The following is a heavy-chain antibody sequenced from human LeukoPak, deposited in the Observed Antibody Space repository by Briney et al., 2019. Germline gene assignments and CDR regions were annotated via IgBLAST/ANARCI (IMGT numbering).Heavy chain of an antibody. Sequence: GESLKISCQASGYSFMTYWIGWVRQMPGKGLEWMAIIYPGDSDTKYSPSFQDQVTISADKSINTVYLHWRSLKASDTAMYYCARLSMIDTFDIWGLGTVVTVSS. CDR3: ARLSMIDTFDI. J-gene: IGHJ3*02. CDR1: GYSFMTYW. D-gene: IGHD3-22*01. V-gene: IGHV5-51*01. CDR2: IYPGDSDT.